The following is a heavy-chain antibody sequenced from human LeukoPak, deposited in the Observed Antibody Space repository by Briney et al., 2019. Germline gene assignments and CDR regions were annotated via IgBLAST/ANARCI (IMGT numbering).Heavy chain of an antibody. V-gene: IGHV3-23*01. Sequence: GGSLRLSCAASGFTFSSYARSWVRQAPGKGLEWVSAISGSGGSTYYADSVKGRFTISRDNSKNTLYLQMNSLRAEDTAVYYCAKGVPAARYYYYGMDVWGQGTTVTVS. J-gene: IGHJ6*02. CDR2: ISGSGGST. CDR3: AKGVPAARYYYYGMDV. CDR1: GFTFSSYA. D-gene: IGHD2-2*01.